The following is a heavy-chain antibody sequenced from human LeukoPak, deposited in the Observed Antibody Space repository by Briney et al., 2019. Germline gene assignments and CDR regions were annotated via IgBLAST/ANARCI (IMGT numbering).Heavy chain of an antibody. J-gene: IGHJ4*02. CDR3: ARAESSSGWYYFDY. D-gene: IGHD6-19*01. V-gene: IGHV4-59*01. CDR2: IYYSGST. CDR1: GGSISSYY. Sequence: SETLSLTCTVSGGSISSYYWSWIRQPPGKGLEWIGYIYYSGSTNYNPSLKSRVTISVDTSKNQFSLKLSSVTAADTAVYYCARAESSSGWYYFDYWGQGTLATVSS.